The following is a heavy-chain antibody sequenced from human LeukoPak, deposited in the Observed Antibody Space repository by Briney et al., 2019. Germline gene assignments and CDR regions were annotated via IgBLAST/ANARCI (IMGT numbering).Heavy chain of an antibody. CDR3: AKGVITSEVAFDI. CDR2: IYPGDSDT. CDR1: GYSFTSYW. Sequence: GESLKISCKGSGYSFTSYWIGWVRQMPGKGLEWMGIIYPGDSDTRYSPSFQGQVTISADRSISTAYLQWSSLKASDTAMYYCAKGVITSEVAFDIWGQGTMVTVSS. J-gene: IGHJ3*02. D-gene: IGHD3-22*01. V-gene: IGHV5-51*01.